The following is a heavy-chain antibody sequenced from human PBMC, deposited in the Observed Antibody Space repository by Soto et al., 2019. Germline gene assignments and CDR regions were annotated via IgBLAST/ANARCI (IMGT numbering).Heavy chain of an antibody. V-gene: IGHV1-3*01. CDR2: INAGNGKT. Sequence: ASVKVSCKASGYIFTNYAIHWVRQAPGQRHEWKGWINAGNGKTKYSQNFQGRVTMTTDTSTSTAYMELRSLRSDDTAVYYCARATGLGATPRGGYYFDYWGQGTLVTVSS. J-gene: IGHJ4*02. CDR1: GYIFTNYA. CDR3: ARATGLGATPRGGYYFDY. D-gene: IGHD1-26*01.